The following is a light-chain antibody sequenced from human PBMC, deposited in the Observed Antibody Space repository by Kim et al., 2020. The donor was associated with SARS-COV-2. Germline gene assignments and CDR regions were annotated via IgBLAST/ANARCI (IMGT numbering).Light chain of an antibody. J-gene: IGLJ3*02. CDR1: SSNIGNNY. Sequence: QSVLKQPPSVSAAPGQKVTISCSGSSSNIGNNYVSWYQQLPGTAPKLLIYDNNKRPSGIPDRFSGSKSGTSATLGITGLQTGDEADYYCGTWDSSLSAASWVFGGGTQLTVL. V-gene: IGLV1-51*01. CDR2: DNN. CDR3: GTWDSSLSAASWV.